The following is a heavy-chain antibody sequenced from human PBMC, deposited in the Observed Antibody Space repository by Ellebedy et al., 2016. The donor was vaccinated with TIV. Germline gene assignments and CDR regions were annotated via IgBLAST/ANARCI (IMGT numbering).Heavy chain of an antibody. Sequence: SETLSLXXTVSGGSISSSGYYWGWIRQPPGKGLEWIGSIYYSGRTHYNPSLKSRVTISVDTSKNQFSLRLSPVTAADTAVYYCARAPRNYYDSSGRAFDIWGQGTMVTVSS. J-gene: IGHJ3*02. D-gene: IGHD3-22*01. CDR3: ARAPRNYYDSSGRAFDI. CDR2: IYYSGRT. V-gene: IGHV4-39*01. CDR1: GGSISSSGYY.